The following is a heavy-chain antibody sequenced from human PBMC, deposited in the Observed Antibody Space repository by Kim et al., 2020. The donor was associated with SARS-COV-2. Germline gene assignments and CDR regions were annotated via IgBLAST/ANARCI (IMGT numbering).Heavy chain of an antibody. J-gene: IGHJ6*02. Sequence: TQYAPSVEGRFSCSRDDSKNTAYLQMNSLKTEDTAVYYCAAGTMDYYGMDIWGQGTTVTVSS. CDR3: AAGTMDYYGMDI. V-gene: IGHV3-73*01. CDR2: T. D-gene: IGHD3-10*01.